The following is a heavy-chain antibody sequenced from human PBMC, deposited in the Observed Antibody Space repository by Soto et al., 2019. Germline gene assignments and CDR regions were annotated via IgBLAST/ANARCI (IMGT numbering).Heavy chain of an antibody. D-gene: IGHD5-12*01. CDR3: ARLQVGDIVATTNFDY. CDR1: GGSISSYY. Sequence: PSETLSLTCTVSGGSISSYYWSWIRQPPGKGLEWIGYIYYSGSTNYNPSLKSRVTISVDTSKNQFSLKLSSVTAADTAVYYCARLQVGDIVATTNFDYWGQGTLVTVSS. CDR2: IYYSGST. J-gene: IGHJ4*02. V-gene: IGHV4-59*08.